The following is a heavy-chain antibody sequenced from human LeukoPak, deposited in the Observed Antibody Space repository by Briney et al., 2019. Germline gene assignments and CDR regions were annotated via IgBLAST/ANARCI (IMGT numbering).Heavy chain of an antibody. CDR2: IYYSGST. J-gene: IGHJ4*02. Sequence: SETLSLTCTVSGGSISSYYWGWIRQPPGKGLEWIGYIYYSGSTNYNPSLKSRVTISVDTSKNQFSLKLSSVTAADTAVYYCAGGSYSSSWYATWGQGTLVTVSS. V-gene: IGHV4-59*08. D-gene: IGHD6-13*01. CDR1: GGSISSYY. CDR3: AGGSYSSSWYAT.